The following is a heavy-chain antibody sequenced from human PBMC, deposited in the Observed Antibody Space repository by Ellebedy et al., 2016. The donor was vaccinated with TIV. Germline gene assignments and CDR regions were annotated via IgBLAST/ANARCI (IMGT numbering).Heavy chain of an antibody. CDR3: ARDQSTAVFDH. D-gene: IGHD1-1*01. J-gene: IGHJ4*02. CDR1: GYTFTNNA. CDR2: ISTENRNT. Sequence: AASVKVSCKASGYTFTNNAITWARQAPGQGLEWMGWISTENRNTNYAQKSQGRVTLTTETSTNTAYMELTNLRSDDTAVYYCARDQSTAVFDHWGQGTLITVSS. V-gene: IGHV1-18*01.